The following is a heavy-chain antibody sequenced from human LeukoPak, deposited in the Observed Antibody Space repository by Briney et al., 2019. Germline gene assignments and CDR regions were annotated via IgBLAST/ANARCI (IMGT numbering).Heavy chain of an antibody. CDR3: ARDIYGGNWPNDY. D-gene: IGHD4-23*01. CDR2: ISGRSSYI. V-gene: IGHV3-21*01. CDR1: GFTFSSYE. J-gene: IGHJ4*02. Sequence: PGGSLRLSCAASGFTFSSYEMNWVRQAPGKGLEWVSSISGRSSYIYYVDSVKGRFTISRDNAKNSLHLQMNSLRAEDTAVYYRARDIYGGNWPNDYWGQGTLVTVSS.